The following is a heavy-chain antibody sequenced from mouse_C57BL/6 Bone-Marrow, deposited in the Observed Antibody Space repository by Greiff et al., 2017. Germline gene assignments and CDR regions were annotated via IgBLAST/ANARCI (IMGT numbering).Heavy chain of an antibody. V-gene: IGHV1-81*01. CDR3: AGFYYDSDYFDY. J-gene: IGHJ2*01. CDR2: IYPRSGNT. D-gene: IGHD2-4*01. Sequence: VQRVESGAELARPGASVKLSCKASGYTFTSYGISWVKQRTGQGLEWIGEIYPRSGNTYYNEKFKGKATLTADKSSSTAYMELRSLTSEDSAGYFCAGFYYDSDYFDYWGQGTTLTVSS. CDR1: GYTFTSYG.